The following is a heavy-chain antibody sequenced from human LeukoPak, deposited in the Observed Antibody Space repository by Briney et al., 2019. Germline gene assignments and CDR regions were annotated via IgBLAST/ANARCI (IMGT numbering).Heavy chain of an antibody. Sequence: GRSLRLSCAASGFTFSSYGMHWVRQAPGKGLEWVAVISYNGSNKYYADSVKGRFTISRDNSKNTLYLQMNSLRAEDTAVYYCAREDYGDYDRPFEYWGQGTLVTVSS. D-gene: IGHD4-17*01. J-gene: IGHJ4*02. CDR2: ISYNGSNK. CDR1: GFTFSSYG. CDR3: AREDYGDYDRPFEY. V-gene: IGHV3-30*03.